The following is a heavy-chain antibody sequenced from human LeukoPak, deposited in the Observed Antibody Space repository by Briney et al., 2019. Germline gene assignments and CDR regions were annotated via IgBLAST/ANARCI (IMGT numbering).Heavy chain of an antibody. D-gene: IGHD4-17*01. Sequence: SETLSLTCTVSGGSISSYYWSWIRQPPGKGLEWIGYIYYSGSTNDNPSLKSRVTISVDTSKNQFSLKLSSVTAADTAVYYCARGGDYVYYYYGMDVWGQGTTVTVSS. V-gene: IGHV4-59*01. CDR1: GGSISSYY. J-gene: IGHJ6*02. CDR3: ARGGDYVYYYYGMDV. CDR2: IYYSGST.